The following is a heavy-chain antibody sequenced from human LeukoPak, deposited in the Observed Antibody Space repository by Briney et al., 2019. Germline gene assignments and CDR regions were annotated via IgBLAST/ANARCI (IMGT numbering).Heavy chain of an antibody. Sequence: ASVNVSCKASGYTFTGYYVHWVRQAPGQGLEWMGWINPNSGGTDYAQKFQGRVTMTRDTSISTAYMELSSLNSDDTAVFFCARGGYCTSTSYFVLAADFDYWGQGTLVTVSS. J-gene: IGHJ4*02. CDR2: INPNSGGT. CDR3: ARGGYCTSTSYFVLAADFDY. D-gene: IGHD2-2*01. V-gene: IGHV1-2*02. CDR1: GYTFTGYY.